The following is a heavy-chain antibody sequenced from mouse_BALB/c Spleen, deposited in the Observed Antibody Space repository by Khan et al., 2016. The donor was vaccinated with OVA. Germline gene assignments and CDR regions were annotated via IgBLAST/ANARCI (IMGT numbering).Heavy chain of an antibody. D-gene: IGHD2-14*01. Sequence: DSVKGRFTISRDNAKNTLYLQMSSLKSEDTAMYYCARGYAMDYWGQGTSVTVSS. CDR3: ARGYAMDY. V-gene: IGHV5-6-3*01. J-gene: IGHJ4*01.